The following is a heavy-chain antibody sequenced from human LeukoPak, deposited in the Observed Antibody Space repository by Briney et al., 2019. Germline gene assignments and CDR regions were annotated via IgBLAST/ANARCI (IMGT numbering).Heavy chain of an antibody. Sequence: GGSLRLSCAASGFTFSSYAMSWVRQAPGKGLEWVANIKQDRSEKSYVDSVRGRFTISRDNAKNSLNLQMNSLRAEDTAVYYCARGPSYCGNNCYYYFDSWGQGTLVTVSS. V-gene: IGHV3-7*01. CDR2: IKQDRSEK. D-gene: IGHD2-21*01. CDR1: GFTFSSYA. J-gene: IGHJ4*02. CDR3: ARGPSYCGNNCYYYFDS.